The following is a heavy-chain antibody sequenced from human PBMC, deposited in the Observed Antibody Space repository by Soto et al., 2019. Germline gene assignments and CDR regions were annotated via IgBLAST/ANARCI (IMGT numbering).Heavy chain of an antibody. Sequence: EVQLVESGGGLVKPGGSLRLSCAASGFTFSSYSMNWVRQALGKGLEWVSSISSSSSYIYYADSVKGRFTISRDNAKNSLYLQMNSLRAEDTAVYYCARDSGYSYEWFDPWGQGTLVTVSS. CDR2: ISSSSSYI. V-gene: IGHV3-21*01. CDR3: ARDSGYSYEWFDP. CDR1: GFTFSSYS. J-gene: IGHJ5*02. D-gene: IGHD5-18*01.